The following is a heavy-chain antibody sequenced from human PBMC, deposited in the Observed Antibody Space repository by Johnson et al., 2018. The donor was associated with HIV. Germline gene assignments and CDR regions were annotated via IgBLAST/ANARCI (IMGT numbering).Heavy chain of an antibody. D-gene: IGHD7-27*01. CDR2: ISSSGSTI. CDR1: GFTFSDYY. J-gene: IGHJ3*02. V-gene: IGHV3-11*04. Sequence: QVQLVESGGGLVKPGGSLRLSCAASGFTFSDYYMSWIRQAPGKGLEWVSYISSSGSTIYSADSVKGRFTISRDNSKNTLYLQMNSLSAEDTAVYYCASDSRTGDGASDIWGQGTMVTVSS. CDR3: ASDSRTGDGASDI.